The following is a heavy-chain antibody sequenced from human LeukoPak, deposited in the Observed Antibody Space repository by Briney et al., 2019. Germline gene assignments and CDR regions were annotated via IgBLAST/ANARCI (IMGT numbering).Heavy chain of an antibody. CDR3: AKRGVVIRVILVGFHKEAYYFES. CDR2: ISGCGGGT. CDR1: GITLSNYG. D-gene: IGHD3/OR15-3a*01. J-gene: IGHJ4*02. Sequence: GSLRLSCAVSGITLSNYGMSWVRQAPGRGLEWVAGISGCGGGTRYADSVKGRFTISRDNPKNTLYLQMNSLRAEDTAVYFCAKRGVVIRVILVGFHKEAYYFESWGQGALVTVSS. V-gene: IGHV3-23*01.